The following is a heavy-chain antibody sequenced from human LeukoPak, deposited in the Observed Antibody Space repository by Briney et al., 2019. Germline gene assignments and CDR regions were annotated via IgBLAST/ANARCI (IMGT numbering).Heavy chain of an antibody. D-gene: IGHD2-8*01. J-gene: IGHJ4*02. CDR2: INPNSGGT. CDR1: GYTFTGYY. Sequence: GASVKVSCKASGYTFTGYYMHWVRQAPGQGLEWMGWINPNSGGTNYAQKFQGRVTMTRDTSISTAYMELSRLRSDDTAVYYCARDVDCTNDGCPQSGLAYWGQGALVTVSS. V-gene: IGHV1-2*02. CDR3: ARDVDCTNDGCPQSGLAY.